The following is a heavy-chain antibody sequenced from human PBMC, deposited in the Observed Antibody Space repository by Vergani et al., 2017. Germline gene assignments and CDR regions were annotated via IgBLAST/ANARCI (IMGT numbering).Heavy chain of an antibody. Sequence: QVQLVQSGAEVKKPGSSVKVSCKASGGTLSSYAISWVRQAPGQGLEWMGGIIPIFGTANYAQKFQGRVTITADESTSTSYMELSSLRSEDTAVYYFASVDFDWSIPPPWGQGTLVTVSS. J-gene: IGHJ5*02. CDR1: GGTLSSYA. CDR3: ASVDFDWSIPPP. V-gene: IGHV1-69*12. D-gene: IGHD3-9*01. CDR2: IIPIFGTA.